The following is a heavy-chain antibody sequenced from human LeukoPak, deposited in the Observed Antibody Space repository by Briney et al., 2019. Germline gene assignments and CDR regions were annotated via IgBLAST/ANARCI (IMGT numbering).Heavy chain of an antibody. D-gene: IGHD3-10*01. CDR1: GFTFSNYA. J-gene: IGHJ4*02. V-gene: IGHV3-23*01. CDR3: AKGPTSGI. Sequence: GGSLRLSCAASGFTFSNYAMSWVRQAPGKGLEWVSAISGSGGSTYYADSVKGRFAVSRDNSKNTLYLQMNRLRADDTAVYYCAKGPTSGIGGQGTLVTVSS. CDR2: ISGSGGST.